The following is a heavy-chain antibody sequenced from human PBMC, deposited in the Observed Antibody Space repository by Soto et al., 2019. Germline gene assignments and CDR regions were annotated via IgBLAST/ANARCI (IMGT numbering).Heavy chain of an antibody. CDR2: IGTAGDT. D-gene: IGHD2-21*02. V-gene: IGHV3-13*01. CDR1: GFTFSSYD. CDR3: ARGGGGGDLLDY. J-gene: IGHJ4*02. Sequence: EVQLVESGGGLVQPGGSLRLSCAASGFTFSSYDMHWVRQATGKGLEWVSAIGTAGDTYYPGSVKGRFTISRENAKNSLYLQMNSLRAGDTAVYYCARGGGGGDLLDYWGQGTLVTVSS.